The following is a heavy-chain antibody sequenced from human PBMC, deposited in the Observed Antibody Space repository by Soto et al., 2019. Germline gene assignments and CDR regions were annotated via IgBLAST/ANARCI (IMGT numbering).Heavy chain of an antibody. CDR2: ISGSGGST. Sequence: EVQLLESGGGLVQPGGSLRLSCAASGFTFSSYAMSWVRQAPGKGLEWVSAISGSGGSTYYADSVKGRFTISRDNAKNSLYLQMNSLRAEDTAVYYCARDYYDSSGYYHRFDYWGQGTLVTVSS. D-gene: IGHD3-22*01. CDR3: ARDYYDSSGYYHRFDY. J-gene: IGHJ4*02. CDR1: GFTFSSYA. V-gene: IGHV3-23*01.